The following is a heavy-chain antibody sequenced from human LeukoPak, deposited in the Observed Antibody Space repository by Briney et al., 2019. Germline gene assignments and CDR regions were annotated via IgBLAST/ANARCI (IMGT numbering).Heavy chain of an antibody. CDR1: GYTFTSYA. CDR3: ARDSYYDFWSGYLGGFDP. CDR2: INAGNGNT. J-gene: IGHJ5*02. V-gene: IGHV1-3*01. Sequence: ASVKVSCKASGYTFTSYAMHWLRQAPGQRLEWMGWINAGNGNTKYSQKFQGRVTITRDTSASTAYMELSSLRSEDTAVYYCARDSYYDFWSGYLGGFDPWGQGTLVTVSS. D-gene: IGHD3-3*01.